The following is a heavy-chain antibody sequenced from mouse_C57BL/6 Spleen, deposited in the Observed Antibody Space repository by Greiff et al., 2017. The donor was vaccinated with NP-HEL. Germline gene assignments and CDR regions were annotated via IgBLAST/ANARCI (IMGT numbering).Heavy chain of an antibody. Sequence: EVKLEESGPGLVKPSQSLSLTCSVTGYSITSGYYWNWVRQLRGNKLEWMGYISYDGSNNYNPSLKNRITITRATSKNQFFLKLNSGTTGDTATYYCARSYSDLDYWGQGTTLTVSS. CDR2: ISYDGSN. CDR3: ARSYSDLDY. J-gene: IGHJ2*01. V-gene: IGHV3-6*01. CDR1: GYSITSGYY. D-gene: IGHD2-12*01.